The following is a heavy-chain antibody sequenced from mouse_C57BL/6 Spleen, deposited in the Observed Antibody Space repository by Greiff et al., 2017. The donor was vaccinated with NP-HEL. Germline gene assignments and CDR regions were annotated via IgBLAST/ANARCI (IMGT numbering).Heavy chain of an antibody. CDR2: IDPEDGAT. CDR3: ARGGSDDYDRYFDV. J-gene: IGHJ1*03. V-gene: IGHV14-2*01. CDR1: GFNIKDYY. D-gene: IGHD2-4*01. Sequence: EVKLMESGAELVKPGASVKLSCTASGFNIKDYYMHWVKQRTEQGLEWIGRIDPEDGATKYAPKFQGKATITADTSSTAAYLQLSSLTSEDTAVYYCARGGSDDYDRYFDVWGTGTTVTVSS.